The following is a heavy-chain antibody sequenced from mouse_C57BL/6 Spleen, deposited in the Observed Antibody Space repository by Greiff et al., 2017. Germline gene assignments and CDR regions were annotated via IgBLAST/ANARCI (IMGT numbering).Heavy chain of an antibody. CDR2: INPNNGGT. V-gene: IGHV1-18*01. CDR3: ARRDYDYWYFDV. Sequence: LVKPGASVKIPCKASGYTFTDYNMDWVKQSHGKSLEWIGDINPNNGGTIYNQKFKGKATLTVDKSSSTAYMELRSLTSEDTAVYYCARRDYDYWYFDVWGTGTTVTVSS. CDR1: GYTFTDYN. J-gene: IGHJ1*03. D-gene: IGHD2-4*01.